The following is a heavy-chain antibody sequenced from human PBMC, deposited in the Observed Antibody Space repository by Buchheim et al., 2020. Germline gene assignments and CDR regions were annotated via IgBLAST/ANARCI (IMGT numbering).Heavy chain of an antibody. CDR1: GYSFTDYW. D-gene: IGHD2-2*01. CDR2: IYPRDSDT. CDR3: VRGSGYCSSTRCYLFDY. Sequence: EVQLVQSGAEVKKPGESLKISCKGSGYSFTDYWIGWVRQMPGKGLEWIGMIYPRDSDTRYSPSFQGQVTISADKSISSAYLQWSSLKASDTAMYYCVRGSGYCSSTRCYLFDYWGQGTL. V-gene: IGHV5-51*01. J-gene: IGHJ4*02.